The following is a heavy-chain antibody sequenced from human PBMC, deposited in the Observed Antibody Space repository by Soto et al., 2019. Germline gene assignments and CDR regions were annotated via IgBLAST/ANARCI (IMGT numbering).Heavy chain of an antibody. D-gene: IGHD3-22*01. Sequence: SETLSLTCAVSGGSISSSNWWSWVRQPPGKGLEWIGEIYHSGSTNYNPSLKSRVTISVDKSKNQFSLKLSSVTTADTAVYYCATYYYDSSGYLTFDYWGQGTLVTVSS. CDR3: ATYYYDSSGYLTFDY. CDR1: GGSISSSNW. J-gene: IGHJ4*02. V-gene: IGHV4-4*02. CDR2: IYHSGST.